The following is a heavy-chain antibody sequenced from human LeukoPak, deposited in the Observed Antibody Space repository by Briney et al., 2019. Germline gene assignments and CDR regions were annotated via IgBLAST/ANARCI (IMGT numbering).Heavy chain of an antibody. V-gene: IGHV3-23*01. Sequence: GGSLRLSCAASGFTFSSYAMSWVRQAPGKGLEWVSATSGSGDSTYYADSVKGRFTISRDNSKNTLYLQMDSLRAEDTAVYYCARREMFDGAIDYWGQGTLVTVSS. CDR3: ARREMFDGAIDY. D-gene: IGHD3-9*01. CDR1: GFTFSSYA. J-gene: IGHJ4*02. CDR2: TSGSGDST.